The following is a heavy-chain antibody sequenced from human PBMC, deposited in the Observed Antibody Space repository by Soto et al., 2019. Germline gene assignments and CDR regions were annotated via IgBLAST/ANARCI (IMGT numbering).Heavy chain of an antibody. CDR3: ARDESAGTSTRN. CDR2: INSSGSYI. V-gene: IGHV3-21*01. J-gene: IGHJ4*02. D-gene: IGHD2-2*01. Sequence: DVQLVESGGGLVKPGGSLRLSCVASGPTFSTYGMNWIRQPPGQGLEWVTSINSSGSYIHYADSVQGRVTVSRDKAKNSISLQMNSLRVEDLAVYFCARDESAGTSTRNWGQGTLVSVSS. CDR1: GPTFSTYG.